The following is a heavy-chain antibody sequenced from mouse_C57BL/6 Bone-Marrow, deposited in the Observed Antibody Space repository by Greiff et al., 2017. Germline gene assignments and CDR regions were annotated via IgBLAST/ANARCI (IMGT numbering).Heavy chain of an antibody. D-gene: IGHD2-4*01. Sequence: QVQLQQSGAELARPGASVKLSCKASGYTFTSYGISWVKPRTGQGLEWIGEIYPRSGNTYYIEKFKGKATLTADKSSSTAYRALRSLTSEDSAVYFCARDSSYYDCGGGGYWGHGTTLTVSS. CDR2: IYPRSGNT. V-gene: IGHV1-81*01. CDR1: GYTFTSYG. J-gene: IGHJ2*01. CDR3: ARDSSYYDCGGGGY.